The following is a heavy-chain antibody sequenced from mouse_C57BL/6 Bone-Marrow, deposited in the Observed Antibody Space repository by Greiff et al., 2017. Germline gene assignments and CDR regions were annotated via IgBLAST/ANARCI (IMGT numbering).Heavy chain of an antibody. J-gene: IGHJ3*01. D-gene: IGHD1-1*01. V-gene: IGHV1-26*01. CDR1: GYTFTDYY. Sequence: EVQLQQSGPELVKPGASVKISCKASGYTFTDYYMNWVKQSHGKSLEWIGDINPNNGGTSYNQKFKGKATLTVDKSSSTAYMELRSLTSEDSAVYYCARSRFTTVVAENCFAYWGQGTLVTVSA. CDR3: ARSRFTTVVAENCFAY. CDR2: INPNNGGT.